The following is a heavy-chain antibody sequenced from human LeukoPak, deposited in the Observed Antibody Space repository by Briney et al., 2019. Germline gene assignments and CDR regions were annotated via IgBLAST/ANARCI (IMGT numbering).Heavy chain of an antibody. Sequence: GASVKVSCKASGYTFTSYGISWVRQAPGQGLEWMGWISAYNGNTNYAQKLQGRVTMTTDTPTSTAYMELRSLRSDDTAVYYCARDLYGDYLNWFDPWGQGTLVTVSS. CDR2: ISAYNGNT. CDR1: GYTFTSYG. D-gene: IGHD4-17*01. V-gene: IGHV1-18*01. J-gene: IGHJ5*02. CDR3: ARDLYGDYLNWFDP.